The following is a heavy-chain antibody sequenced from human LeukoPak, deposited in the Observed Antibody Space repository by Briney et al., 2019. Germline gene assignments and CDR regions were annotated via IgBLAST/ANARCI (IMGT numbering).Heavy chain of an antibody. CDR1: GFTFSSYA. D-gene: IGHD1-26*01. CDR3: ARVVGAYDY. J-gene: IGHJ4*02. CDR2: ISSNGGST. Sequence: PGGSLRLSCAASGFTFSSYAMHWVRQAPGKGLEYVSAISSNGGSTYYANSVKGRFTISRDNSKNTLYLQMGSLRAEDMAVYYCARVVGAYDYWGQGTLVTVSS. V-gene: IGHV3-64*01.